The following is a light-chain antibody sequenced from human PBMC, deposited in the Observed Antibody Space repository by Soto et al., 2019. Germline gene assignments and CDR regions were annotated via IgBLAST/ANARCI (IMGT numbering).Light chain of an antibody. CDR1: SSNIGAGYD. J-gene: IGLJ1*01. Sequence: QSVLTQPPSVSGAPGQRVTISCTGSSSNIGAGYDVHWYQQLPGTAPKLLIYGNSNRPSGVPDRFSGSKSGTSASLAITGLQTDDEADYYCQSYDSSLNASNVFGTGTKLTVL. V-gene: IGLV1-40*01. CDR2: GNS. CDR3: QSYDSSLNASNV.